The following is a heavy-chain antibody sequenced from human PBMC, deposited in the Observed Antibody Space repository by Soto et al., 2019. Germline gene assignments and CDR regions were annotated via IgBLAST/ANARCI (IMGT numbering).Heavy chain of an antibody. Sequence: SVKVSCKASGFTFTSSAVQWVRQARGQRLEWIGWIVVGSGNTNYAQKFQERVTITRDMSTSTAYMELSSLRSEDTAVYYCAATFGNSGAHFDYWGQGTLVTVSS. CDR3: AATFGNSGAHFDY. V-gene: IGHV1-58*01. CDR1: GFTFTSSA. CDR2: IVVGSGNT. D-gene: IGHD3-10*01. J-gene: IGHJ4*02.